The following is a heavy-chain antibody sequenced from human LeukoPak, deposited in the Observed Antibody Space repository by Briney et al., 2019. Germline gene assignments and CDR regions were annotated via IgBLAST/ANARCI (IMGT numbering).Heavy chain of an antibody. CDR1: GGSISSDGYS. Sequence: SETLSLTCAVSGGSISSDGYSWSWIRQPPGKGLEWIGYIYHSGSTYYNPSLKSRVTISVDTSKNQFSLKLSSVTAADTAVYYCARYDYGLNNWFDPWGQGTLVTVSS. CDR2: IYHSGST. J-gene: IGHJ5*02. CDR3: ARYDYGLNNWFDP. D-gene: IGHD4-17*01. V-gene: IGHV4-30-2*02.